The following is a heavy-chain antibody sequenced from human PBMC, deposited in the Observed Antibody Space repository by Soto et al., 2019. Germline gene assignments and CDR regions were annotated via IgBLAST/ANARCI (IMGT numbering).Heavy chain of an antibody. V-gene: IGHV3-9*01. Sequence: SGFTFDDCAMHWVRQAPGKGPEWVSGISWDSATVGYAESVKGRFTITRDDAKNSLYLQMDSLRREDTALYYCVQGRYPTMATPLDHWGQGTLVTISS. CDR3: VQGRYPTMATPLDH. D-gene: IGHD3-9*01. J-gene: IGHJ5*02. CDR2: ISWDSATV. CDR1: GFTFDDCA.